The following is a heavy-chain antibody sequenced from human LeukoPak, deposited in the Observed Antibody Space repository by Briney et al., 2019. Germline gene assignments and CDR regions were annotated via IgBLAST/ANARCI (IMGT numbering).Heavy chain of an antibody. V-gene: IGHV4-34*01. J-gene: IGHJ4*02. D-gene: IGHD6-19*01. CDR3: ARGSGSYTGAADY. Sequence: SETLSLTCAVPGGPFSGYYWSWIRQPPGKGLEWIGEMNHRGSSYFNPSFKSRATISLDMSRKQFSLNLTSVTAADTAFYYCARGSGSYTGAADYWGQGTLVTVSS. CDR1: GGPFSGYY. CDR2: MNHRGSS.